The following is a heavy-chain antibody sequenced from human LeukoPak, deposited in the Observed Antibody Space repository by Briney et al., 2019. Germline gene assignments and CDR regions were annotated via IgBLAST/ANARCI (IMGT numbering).Heavy chain of an antibody. D-gene: IGHD6-19*01. CDR1: GGSFSGYY. CDR2: INHSGST. V-gene: IGHV4-34*01. CDR3: ARGGGSGWYEVDY. Sequence: SETLSLTCAVYGGSFSGYYWSWIRQPPGKGLEWIGEINHSGSTNYNPSLKSRVSISLDTSKNQFSLNLSSVTASDTAVYYCARGGGSGWYEVDYWGRGALVTVSS. J-gene: IGHJ4*02.